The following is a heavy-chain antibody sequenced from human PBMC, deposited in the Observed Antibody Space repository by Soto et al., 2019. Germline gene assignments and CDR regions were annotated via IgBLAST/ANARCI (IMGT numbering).Heavy chain of an antibody. CDR3: TKGNDRYYYDF. CDR2: INDRGIKT. Sequence: PGGSLRLSCAASGFTFGTYSMTWVRLAPGKGLEWVATINDRGIKTYYADSVKGRFTISRDNSESTLSLQMSSLRGEDTATYYCTKGNDRYYYDFWGQGALVTVSS. CDR1: GFTFGTYS. J-gene: IGHJ4*02. V-gene: IGHV3-23*01.